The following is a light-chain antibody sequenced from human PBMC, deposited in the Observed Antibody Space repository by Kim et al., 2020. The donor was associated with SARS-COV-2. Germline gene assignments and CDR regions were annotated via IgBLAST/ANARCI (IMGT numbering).Light chain of an antibody. J-gene: IGKJ1*01. Sequence: DIQMTQSPSTLSASVGDRVTITCRASQSIRSWLAWYQQKPGKAPKVLIYDASSLESGVPSRFSGSGSGTEFTLTISSLQPDDFATHYCQQYNSHSPSWTFGQGTKVDIK. CDR1: QSIRSW. V-gene: IGKV1-5*01. CDR2: DAS. CDR3: QQYNSHSPSWT.